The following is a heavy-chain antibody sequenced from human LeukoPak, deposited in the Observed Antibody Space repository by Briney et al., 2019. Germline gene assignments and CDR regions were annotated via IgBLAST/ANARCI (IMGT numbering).Heavy chain of an antibody. V-gene: IGHV1-18*01. CDR2: ISAYNGNT. Sequence: ASVKVSCKASGYTFTSYGISWVRQAPGQGLEWMRWISAYNGNTNYAQKLQGRVTMTTDTSTSTAYMELRSLRSDDTAVYYCARGGPYDFWSGYTNFDYWGQGTLVTVSS. J-gene: IGHJ4*02. CDR1: GYTFTSYG. D-gene: IGHD3-3*01. CDR3: ARGGPYDFWSGYTNFDY.